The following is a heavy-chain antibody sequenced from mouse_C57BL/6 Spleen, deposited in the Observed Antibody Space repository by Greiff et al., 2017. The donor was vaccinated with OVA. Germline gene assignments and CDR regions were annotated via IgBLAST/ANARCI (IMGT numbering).Heavy chain of an antibody. Sequence: VQLQQPGAELVRPGSSVKLSCKASGYTFTSYWMDWVKQRPGQGLEWIGNIYPSDSETHYNQKFKDKATLTVDKSSSTAYMQLSSLTSEDSAVYYCARETAQATDYFDYWGQGTTLTVSS. D-gene: IGHD3-2*02. CDR2: IYPSDSET. CDR1: GYTFTSYW. CDR3: ARETAQATDYFDY. J-gene: IGHJ2*01. V-gene: IGHV1-61*01.